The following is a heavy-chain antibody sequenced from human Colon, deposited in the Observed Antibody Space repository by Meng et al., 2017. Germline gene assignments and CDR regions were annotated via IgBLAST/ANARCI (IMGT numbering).Heavy chain of an antibody. CDR1: GGSFSGYY. CDR3: ARGVRSSDYDSSGYPDY. J-gene: IGHJ4*02. D-gene: IGHD3-22*01. CDR2: INHSGST. V-gene: IGHV4-34*01. Sequence: GSLRLSCAVYGGSFSGYYRSWIRQPPGKGLEWIGEINHSGSTNYNPSLKSRVTISVDTSKNQFSLKLSSVTAADTAVYYCARGVRSSDYDSSGYPDYWGQGTLVTVSS.